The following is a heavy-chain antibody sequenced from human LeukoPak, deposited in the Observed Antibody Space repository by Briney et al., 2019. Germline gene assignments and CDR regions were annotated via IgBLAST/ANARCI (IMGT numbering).Heavy chain of an antibody. CDR1: GYTFTAYP. J-gene: IGHJ4*02. V-gene: IGHV1-69*05. D-gene: IGHD3-3*01. CDR3: ARKGSGYSTRYYFDY. Sequence: GASVKVSCKASGYTFTAYPIHWVRQAPGQGLEGMGGIIPIFGTANYAQKFQGRVTITTDESTSTAYMQLSSLRSEDTAVYYCARKGSGYSTRYYFDYWGQGTLVTVSS. CDR2: IIPIFGTA.